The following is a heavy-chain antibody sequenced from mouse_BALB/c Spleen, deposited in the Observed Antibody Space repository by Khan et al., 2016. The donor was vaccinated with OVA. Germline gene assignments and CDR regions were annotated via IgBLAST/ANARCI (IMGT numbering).Heavy chain of an antibody. CDR3: AGQPYYRNNIRDY. Sequence: QVQLKQSGPGLAAPSQSLSITCTISGFSLTNYGVHWVRQPPGKGLEWLVVIWSDGNTNYNSALKSRLTITKDNSQSQVFLKINSLQTDDTAIYFCAGQPYYRNNIRDYGGQGTSVTVSS. CDR2: IWSDGNT. CDR1: GFSLTNYG. J-gene: IGHJ4*01. D-gene: IGHD2-10*01. V-gene: IGHV2-6-1*01.